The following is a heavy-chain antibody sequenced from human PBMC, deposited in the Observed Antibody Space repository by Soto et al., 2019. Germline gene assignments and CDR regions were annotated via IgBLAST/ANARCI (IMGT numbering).Heavy chain of an antibody. V-gene: IGHV3-74*03. D-gene: IGHD3-10*01. CDR2: VMNDGSRT. CDR3: ARGDRGGFDL. J-gene: IGHJ3*01. CDR1: AIPFDYYW. Sequence: GASLRRSWSPLAIPFDYYWMHWVRKVPGQCLVVVSHVMNDGSRTTYADSVKGRFTISRDNAKNAIFLQMTSLRVDDTAVYFCARGDRGGFDLW.